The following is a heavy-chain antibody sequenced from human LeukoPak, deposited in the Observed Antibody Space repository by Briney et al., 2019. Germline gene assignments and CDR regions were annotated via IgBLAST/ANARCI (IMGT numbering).Heavy chain of an antibody. CDR3: ARETSQKGAHYMDV. Sequence: SETLSLTCTVSGGSSSSYYWSWIRQPPGKGLEWIGYIYYSGSTNYNPSLKSRVTISVDTSKNQFSLKLSSVTAADTAVYYCARETSQKGAHYMDVWGKGTTVTISS. D-gene: IGHD3-16*01. CDR1: GGSSSSYY. V-gene: IGHV4-59*01. J-gene: IGHJ6*03. CDR2: IYYSGST.